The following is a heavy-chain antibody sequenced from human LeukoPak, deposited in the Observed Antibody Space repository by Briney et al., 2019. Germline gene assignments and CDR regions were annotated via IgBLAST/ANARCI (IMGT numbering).Heavy chain of an antibody. Sequence: ASVKVSCKASGGTFSSYAISWVRQAPGQGLDWMGGIIPIFGTANYAQKFQGRVTITADESTSTAYMELSSLRSEDTAVYYCAIYSGYEYYFDYWGQGTLVTVSS. CDR1: GGTFSSYA. D-gene: IGHD5-12*01. V-gene: IGHV1-69*13. J-gene: IGHJ4*02. CDR3: AIYSGYEYYFDY. CDR2: IIPIFGTA.